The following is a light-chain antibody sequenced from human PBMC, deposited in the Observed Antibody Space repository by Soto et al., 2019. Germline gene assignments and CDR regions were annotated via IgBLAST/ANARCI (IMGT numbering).Light chain of an antibody. V-gene: IGKV3-11*01. CDR2: DAS. CDR3: QQYNSYFP. Sequence: EIVLTQSPATLSLSPGEGATLSCRASQSVGSYLAWYQQKPGQAPRLLIFDASNRATGIPARFSGSGSGTDFTLTISSLQPDDFATYYCQQYNSYFPFGPGTKVDIK. CDR1: QSVGSY. J-gene: IGKJ3*01.